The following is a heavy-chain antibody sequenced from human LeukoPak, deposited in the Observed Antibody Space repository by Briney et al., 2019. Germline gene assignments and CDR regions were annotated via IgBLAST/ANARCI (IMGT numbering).Heavy chain of an antibody. CDR1: GGSVSSGSDY. V-gene: IGHV4-61*01. CDR2: IYYSGST. D-gene: IGHD3-22*01. J-gene: IGHJ4*02. Sequence: SETLSPTCTVSGGSVSSGSDYWSWIRQPPGKGLEWIGYIYYSGSTNYNPSLKSRVTISVDTSKNQFSLKLSSVTAADTAVYYCARREIVVVGTFDYWGQGTLVTVSS. CDR3: ARREIVVVGTFDY.